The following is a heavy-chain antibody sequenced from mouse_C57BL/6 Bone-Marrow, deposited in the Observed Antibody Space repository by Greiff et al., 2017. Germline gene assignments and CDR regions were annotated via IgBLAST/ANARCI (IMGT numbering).Heavy chain of an antibody. J-gene: IGHJ4*01. CDR3: ARGYDYDYAMDY. CDR1: GYSFTDYN. Sequence: VQLQQSGPELVKPGASVKISCKASGYSFTDYNMNWVKQSNGKSLEWIGVIKPNSGTTSYNQKFKGKATLTVDQSSSTAYMQLSSLTSEDSTVYDCARGYDYDYAMDYWGQGTSVTVSS. V-gene: IGHV1-39*01. D-gene: IGHD2-4*01. CDR2: IKPNSGTT.